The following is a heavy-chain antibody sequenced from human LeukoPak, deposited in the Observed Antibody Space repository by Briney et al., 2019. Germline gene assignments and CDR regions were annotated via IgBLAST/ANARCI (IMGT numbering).Heavy chain of an antibody. CDR3: ARGGWGSGKDI. CDR2: ISSSSSTI. V-gene: IGHV3-48*01. D-gene: IGHD3-10*01. J-gene: IGHJ3*02. Sequence: GGSLRLSCAASGFTFSSYSMNWVRQAPGKGLEWVSYISSSSSTIYYADSVKGRFTISRDSAKNSLYLQMNSLRAEDTAVYYCARGGWGSGKDIWGQGTMVTVSS. CDR1: GFTFSSYS.